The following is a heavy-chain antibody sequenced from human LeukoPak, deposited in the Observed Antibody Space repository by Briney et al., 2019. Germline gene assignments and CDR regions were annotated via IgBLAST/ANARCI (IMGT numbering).Heavy chain of an antibody. Sequence: GGSLRLSCAASGFTFSSYWMSWVRQAPGKGLEWVANIKQDGSEEYYVDSVKGRFTVSRDNAKNSLYLQMNSLRAEDTAVYYCATEGGYSSGWYDYWGQGTLVTVSS. V-gene: IGHV3-7*03. J-gene: IGHJ4*02. D-gene: IGHD6-19*01. CDR2: IKQDGSEE. CDR3: ATEGGYSSGWYDY. CDR1: GFTFSSYW.